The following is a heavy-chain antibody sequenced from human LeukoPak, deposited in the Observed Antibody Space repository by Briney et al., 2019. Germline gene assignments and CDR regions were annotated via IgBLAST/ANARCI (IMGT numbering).Heavy chain of an antibody. CDR3: ARDRNYGPNFPFYFDY. D-gene: IGHD4/OR15-4a*01. CDR1: GGSISGHY. CDR2: IHSTGTT. Sequence: SETLSLTCTVSGGSISGHYWNWFRQPTGKRLEWMGRIHSTGTTNHNPSLESRVTMSVDTSKNQLSLRLSSVTAADTAVYYCARDRNYGPNFPFYFDYWGQGTSVTVSS. J-gene: IGHJ4*02. V-gene: IGHV4-4*07.